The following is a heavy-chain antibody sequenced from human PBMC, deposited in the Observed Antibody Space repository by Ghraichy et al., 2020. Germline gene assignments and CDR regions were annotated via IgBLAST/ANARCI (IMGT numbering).Heavy chain of an antibody. CDR2: IFTGGNS. Sequence: SETLSLTCTVSRGSVAGGSYFWSWIRQPPGKGLEWIGYIFTGGNSKYNPSLKSRVTISVDTSKNQFSLNLTSVTAAETAVYYGAGRGRRFEYWGQGTLVTVSS. D-gene: IGHD3-10*01. V-gene: IGHV4-61*01. J-gene: IGHJ4*02. CDR1: RGSVAGGSYF. CDR3: AGRGRRFEY.